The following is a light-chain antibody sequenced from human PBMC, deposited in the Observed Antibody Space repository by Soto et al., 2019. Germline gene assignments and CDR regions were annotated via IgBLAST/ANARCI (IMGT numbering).Light chain of an antibody. Sequence: EIVLTQSPATLSLSPGERATLSCRASQSVGGYLAWYQQKPGQAHRLLIYDASNRVTGSPARFSGSGSGTDFNLAITSPEPEDFAVYYCQQRSNWPLLTFGGGTKVEIK. CDR2: DAS. V-gene: IGKV3-11*01. CDR1: QSVGGY. CDR3: QQRSNWPLLT. J-gene: IGKJ4*01.